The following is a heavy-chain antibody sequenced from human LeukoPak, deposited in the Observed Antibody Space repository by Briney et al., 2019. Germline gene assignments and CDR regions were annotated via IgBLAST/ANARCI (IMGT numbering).Heavy chain of an antibody. CDR2: ISSSSSYI. CDR3: ARGGGVQGVIIGWFDP. Sequence: GGSLRLSCAASGFTFSNYSMNWVRQAPGKGLEWVSSISSSSSYIYYADSVKGRFTISRDNAKNSLYLQMNSLRAEDTAVYYCARGGGVQGVIIGWFDPWGQGTLVTVSS. J-gene: IGHJ5*02. CDR1: GFTFSNYS. V-gene: IGHV3-21*01. D-gene: IGHD3-10*01.